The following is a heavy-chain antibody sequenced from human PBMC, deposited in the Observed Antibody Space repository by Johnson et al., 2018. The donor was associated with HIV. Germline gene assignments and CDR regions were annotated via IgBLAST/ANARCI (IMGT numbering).Heavy chain of an antibody. CDR1: GFTFSSYG. D-gene: IGHD3-22*01. CDR2: IRYDGSNK. V-gene: IGHV3-30*02. CDR3: AKLPYYYDSSGPLRGAFDI. Sequence: HVQLVESGGGVVQPGGSLRLSCAASGFTFSSYGMHWVRQAPGKGLEWVAFIRYDGSNKYYADSVKGRFTISRDNSKNTLYLQMNSLRAEDTAVYYCAKLPYYYDSSGPLRGAFDIWGQGTMVTVSS. J-gene: IGHJ3*02.